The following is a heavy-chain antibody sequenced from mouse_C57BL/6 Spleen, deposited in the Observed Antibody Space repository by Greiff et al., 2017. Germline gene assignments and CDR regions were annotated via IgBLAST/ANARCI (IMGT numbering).Heavy chain of an antibody. CDR2: IHPNSGST. CDR1: GYTFTSYW. D-gene: IGHD1-3*01. CDR3: AREWGTRDFDY. V-gene: IGHV1-64*01. Sequence: VQLQQPGAELVKPGASVKLSCKASGYTFTSYWMHWVKQRPGQGLEWIGMIHPNSGSTNYNEKFKSKATLTVDKSSSTAYMQLSSLTSEDSAVYYCAREWGTRDFDYWGQGTTLTVSS. J-gene: IGHJ2*01.